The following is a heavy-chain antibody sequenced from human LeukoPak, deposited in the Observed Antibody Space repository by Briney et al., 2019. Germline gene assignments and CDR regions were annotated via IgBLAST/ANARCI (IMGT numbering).Heavy chain of an antibody. CDR3: AKDTSYGRGDYFDY. CDR2: IKQDGSEK. Sequence: GGSLRLSCAASGFTFSSYWMSWVRQAPGKGLEWVANIKQDGSEKYYVDSVKGRFTISRDNAKNSLYLQMNSLRAEDTAVYYCAKDTSYGRGDYFDYWGQGTLVTVSS. V-gene: IGHV3-7*01. J-gene: IGHJ4*02. D-gene: IGHD3-10*01. CDR1: GFTFSSYW.